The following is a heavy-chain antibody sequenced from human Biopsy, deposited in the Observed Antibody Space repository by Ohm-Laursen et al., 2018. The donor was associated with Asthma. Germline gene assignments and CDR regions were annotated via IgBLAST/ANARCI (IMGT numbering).Heavy chain of an antibody. Sequence: SLRLSCVASGFMFRSFGMHWVRQAPGKGLEWVAVISYDGNHKFYEDSVKGRFTISRDNSKNTLYLQMNSLRTEDTAVYYCAKRRGHSGHDNDYWGQGTLVSVSS. J-gene: IGHJ4*02. CDR1: GFMFRSFG. D-gene: IGHD5-12*01. CDR3: AKRRGHSGHDNDY. CDR2: ISYDGNHK. V-gene: IGHV3-30*18.